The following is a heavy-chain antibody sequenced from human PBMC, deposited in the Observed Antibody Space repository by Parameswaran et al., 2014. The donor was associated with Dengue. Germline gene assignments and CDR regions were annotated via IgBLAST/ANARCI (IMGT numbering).Heavy chain of an antibody. Sequence: PGKGLEWIGYIYYSGSTYYNPSLKSRVTISVDTSKNQFSLKLSSVTAADTAVYYCARVGGGYSQGYYFDYWGQGTLVTVSS. CDR2: IYYSGST. J-gene: IGHJ4*02. CDR3: ARVGGGYSQGYYFDY. D-gene: IGHD5-18*01. V-gene: IGHV4-30-4*01.